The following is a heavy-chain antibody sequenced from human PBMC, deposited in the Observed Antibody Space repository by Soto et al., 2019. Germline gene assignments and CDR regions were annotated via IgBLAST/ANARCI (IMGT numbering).Heavy chain of an antibody. CDR1: GYGFTSLD. CDR2: MEPSTGTT. Sequence: ASVKVSCKASGYGFTSLDINWVRQTAGQGLEWMGWMEPSTGTTGYAQKFQGTVTMTRDTSINTAYMELTTLTSDDTAFYYCARGVSAGVDYWGQGTLVTVSS. V-gene: IGHV1-8*01. J-gene: IGHJ4*02. D-gene: IGHD1-26*01. CDR3: ARGVSAGVDY.